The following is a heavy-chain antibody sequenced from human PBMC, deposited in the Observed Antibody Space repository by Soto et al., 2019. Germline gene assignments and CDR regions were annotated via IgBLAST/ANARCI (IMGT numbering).Heavy chain of an antibody. CDR2: ISGSGDST. CDR3: SRRTSGWYFDY. V-gene: IGHV3-23*01. J-gene: IGHJ4*02. CDR1: GFTFSSYA. D-gene: IGHD6-19*01. Sequence: GGSLRLSCAASGFTFSSYAMSWVRQAPGKGLEWVSVISGSGDSTYYADSVKGRFTLSRDNSKNTLYLQMNSLRAEDTAVYYCSRRTSGWYFDYWGQGTLVTVCS.